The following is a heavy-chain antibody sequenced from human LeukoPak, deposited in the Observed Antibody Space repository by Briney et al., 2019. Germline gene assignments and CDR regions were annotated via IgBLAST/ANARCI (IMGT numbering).Heavy chain of an antibody. CDR1: GFTFSSYT. CDR3: ARAPGTTVIETSDWVFDY. D-gene: IGHD4-11*01. J-gene: IGHJ4*02. V-gene: IGHV3-30*04. CDR2: ISYDGSNQ. Sequence: GRSLRLSCAASGFTFSSYTMHWVRQAPGKGLEWVAIISYDGSNQYYTDSVKGRFTISRDNSKNTLYLQMNSLRGEDTAVYYCARAPGTTVIETSDWVFDYWGQGTLVTVSS.